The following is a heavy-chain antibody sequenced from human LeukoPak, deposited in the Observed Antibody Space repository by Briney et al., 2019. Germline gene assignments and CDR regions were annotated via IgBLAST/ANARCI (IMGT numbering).Heavy chain of an antibody. Sequence: PSETLSLTCTVSGGSINGYFGGSVRQPAGKGMEWIERILTNGNTDYNPSLNSPVTMSMDTSRNQFSLKLRSVSAADTAVYYCARSARVEPGTGYYFDSWGRGTLVTVSS. CDR1: GGSINGYF. D-gene: IGHD2-15*01. V-gene: IGHV4-4*07. CDR3: ARSARVEPGTGYYFDS. J-gene: IGHJ4*02. CDR2: ILTNGNT.